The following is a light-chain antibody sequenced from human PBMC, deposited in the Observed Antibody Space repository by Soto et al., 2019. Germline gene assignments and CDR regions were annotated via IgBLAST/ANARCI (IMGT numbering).Light chain of an antibody. CDR3: QQFGGSPPSWT. Sequence: ESVFTQTPGTLSLSPGERATLSCRASQSVSSSSLAWYQRKPGQAPMLLIYGASSRATGTPDRFSGSGSGTDFTLTISRLEPEDFAVYYCQQFGGSPPSWTFGQGTKVEI. CDR2: GAS. V-gene: IGKV3-20*01. CDR1: QSVSSSS. J-gene: IGKJ1*01.